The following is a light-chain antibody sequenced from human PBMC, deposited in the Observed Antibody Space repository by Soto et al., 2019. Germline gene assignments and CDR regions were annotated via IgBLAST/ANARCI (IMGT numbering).Light chain of an antibody. J-gene: IGKJ5*01. CDR1: QSISSY. V-gene: IGKV1-39*01. Sequence: DIQLTQSPSSLSASIGDRVTITCRASQSISSYLNWYQQKPGKAPKLLIFTASNLQSGVPSRFSGSGSGTDFTLTLSSLQPEDFATYYCQQSYTSITFGQGTRL. CDR3: QQSYTSIT. CDR2: TAS.